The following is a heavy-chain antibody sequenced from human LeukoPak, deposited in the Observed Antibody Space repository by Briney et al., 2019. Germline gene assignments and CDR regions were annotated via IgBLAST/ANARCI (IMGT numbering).Heavy chain of an antibody. CDR1: GGTFSSYA. V-gene: IGHV1-69*05. J-gene: IGHJ6*03. CDR2: IIPIFGTA. D-gene: IGHD6-6*01. Sequence: GASVKVSCKASGGTFSSYAISWVRQAPGQGPEWMGGIIPIFGTANYAQKFQGRVTITTDESTSTAYMELSSLRSEDTAVYYCASLYSSSSGAYYYYMDVWGKGTTVTVSS. CDR3: ASLYSSSSGAYYYYMDV.